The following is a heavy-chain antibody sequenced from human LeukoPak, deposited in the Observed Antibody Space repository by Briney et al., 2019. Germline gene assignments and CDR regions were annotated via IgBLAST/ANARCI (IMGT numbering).Heavy chain of an antibody. J-gene: IGHJ4*02. V-gene: IGHV4-39*01. D-gene: IGHD1-26*01. CDR3: ARSHSGSYYPFDY. CDR2: VYYDGTT. Sequence: SETLSLTCSVSDGSISSSAYFWGWIRQPPGKGLEWIGSVYYDGTTYYNPSLKSRLTISVDTSKNQFSLKLSSVTAADTAVYYCARSHSGSYYPFDYWGQGTLVTVSS. CDR1: DGSISSSAYF.